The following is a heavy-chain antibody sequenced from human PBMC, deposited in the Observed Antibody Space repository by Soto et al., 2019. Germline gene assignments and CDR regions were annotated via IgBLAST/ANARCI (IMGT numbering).Heavy chain of an antibody. CDR1: GGSFSSYA. V-gene: IGHV1-69*06. D-gene: IGHD1-20*01. CDR2: IIPIFGTA. Sequence: QVQLVQSGAEVKKPGSSVKVSCKASGGSFSSYAISWVRQAPGQGLEWMGGIIPIFGTANYAQKFQGRGTITADKSTGTAYMEPGRLRSEDTAVYYCASRYNWNGEDGGMDVWGQGTTVTVSS. CDR3: ASRYNWNGEDGGMDV. J-gene: IGHJ6*02.